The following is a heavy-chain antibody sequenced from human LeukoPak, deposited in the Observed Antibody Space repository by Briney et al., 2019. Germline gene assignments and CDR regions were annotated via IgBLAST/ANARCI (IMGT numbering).Heavy chain of an antibody. CDR1: GGTFSSYA. V-gene: IGHV1-69*06. CDR3: ARGDYDSSGFAL. CDR2: IIPIFGTA. J-gene: IGHJ4*02. D-gene: IGHD3-22*01. Sequence: SVKVSCKASGGTFSSYAISWVRQAPGQGLEWMGGIIPIFGTANYAQKFQGRVTITADKSTSTAYMELSSLRSEDTALYYCARGDYDSSGFALWGQGTLVTVSS.